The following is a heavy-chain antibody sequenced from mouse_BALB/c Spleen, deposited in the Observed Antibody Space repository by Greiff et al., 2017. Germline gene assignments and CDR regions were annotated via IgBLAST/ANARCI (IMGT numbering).Heavy chain of an antibody. CDR2: IYPGDGDT. J-gene: IGHJ3*01. Sequence: VQLQQSGPELVKPGASVKISCKASGYAFSSSWMNWVKQRPGQGLEWIGRIYPGDGDTNYNGKFKGKATLTADKSSSTAYMQLSSLTSVDSAVYFCARWESLFAYWGQGTLVTVSA. CDR1: GYAFSSSW. CDR3: ARWESLFAY. D-gene: IGHD4-1*01. V-gene: IGHV1-82*01.